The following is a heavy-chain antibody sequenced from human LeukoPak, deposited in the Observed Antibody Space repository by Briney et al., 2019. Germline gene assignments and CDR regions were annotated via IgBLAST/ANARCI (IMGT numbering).Heavy chain of an antibody. D-gene: IGHD3-22*01. J-gene: IGHJ4*02. CDR3: ARDKTYYYDSSGYYKVSLSDY. V-gene: IGHV4-30-2*01. CDR1: GGSISSGGYS. CDR2: IYHSGST. Sequence: NPSQTLSLTCAVSGGSISSGGYSWSWIRQPPGKGLEWIGYIYHSGSTYYNPSLKSRVTISVDRSKNQFSLKLSSVTAADTAVYYCARDKTYYYDSSGYYKVSLSDYWGQGTLVTVSS.